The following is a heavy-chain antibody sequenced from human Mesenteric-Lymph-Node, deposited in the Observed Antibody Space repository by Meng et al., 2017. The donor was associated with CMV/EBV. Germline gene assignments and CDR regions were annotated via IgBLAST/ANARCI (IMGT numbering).Heavy chain of an antibody. Sequence: GGSLRLSCAASRFTSGSYAMSWVRQAPGKGLEWVSAISGSGGSTFYADSVKGRFTISRDNSKNTLYLQMNSLRAEDTAVYYCARDAQWLTGGGYYYYGMDVWGQGTTVTVSS. CDR1: RFTSGSYA. CDR3: ARDAQWLTGGGYYYYGMDV. V-gene: IGHV3-23*01. D-gene: IGHD6-19*01. CDR2: ISGSGGST. J-gene: IGHJ6*02.